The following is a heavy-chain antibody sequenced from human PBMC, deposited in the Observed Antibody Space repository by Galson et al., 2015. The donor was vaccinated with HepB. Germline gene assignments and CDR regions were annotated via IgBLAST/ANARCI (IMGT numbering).Heavy chain of an antibody. CDR1: GGSVSSGSYY. CDR3: ARGGWGRGGYYYYGMDV. Sequence: ETLSLTCTVSGGSVSSGSYYWSWIRQPPGKGLEWIGYIYYSGSTNYNPSLKSRVTISVDTSKNQFSLKLSSVTAADTAVYYWARGGWGRGGYYYYGMDVWGQGTTVTVSS. D-gene: IGHD7-27*01. J-gene: IGHJ6*02. CDR2: IYYSGST. V-gene: IGHV4-61*01.